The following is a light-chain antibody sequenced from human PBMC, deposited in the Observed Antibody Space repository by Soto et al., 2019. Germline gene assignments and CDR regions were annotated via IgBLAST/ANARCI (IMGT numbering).Light chain of an antibody. CDR3: QTSYSIPWT. Sequence: DIQMTQSPSSLSASVGGTVTITCRAGQTIRTFLNWYQQKPGKAPKLLIYAASSLQSGVPSRFSGRGSGTDFTLTISSLQPEDVATYQCQTSYSIPWTFGQGTKVDSK. V-gene: IGKV1-39*01. CDR2: AAS. CDR1: QTIRTF. J-gene: IGKJ1*01.